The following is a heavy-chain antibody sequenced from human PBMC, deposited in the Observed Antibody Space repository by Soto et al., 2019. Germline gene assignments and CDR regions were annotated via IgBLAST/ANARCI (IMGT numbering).Heavy chain of an antibody. CDR2: ISAYNGNT. V-gene: IGHV1-18*01. CDR3: ARSHPKNVLRFLEWSDYYYYYMDV. Sequence: ASVKVSCKASGYTFTSYGISWVRQAPGQGLEWMGWISAYNGNTNYAQKLQGRVTMTTDTSTSTAYMELRSLRSDDTAVYYCARSHPKNVLRFLEWSDYYYYYMDVWGKGTTVTVSS. D-gene: IGHD3-3*01. J-gene: IGHJ6*03. CDR1: GYTFTSYG.